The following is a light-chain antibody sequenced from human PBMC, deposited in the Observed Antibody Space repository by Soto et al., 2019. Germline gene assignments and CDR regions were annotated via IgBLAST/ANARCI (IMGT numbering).Light chain of an antibody. J-gene: IGLJ3*02. CDR3: VLYMGSGISM. CDR1: SGSVSTTYY. CDR2: YTN. V-gene: IGLV8-61*01. Sequence: QTVVTQEPSFSVSPGGTVTLTCGLSSGSVSTTYYPSWYQQTPGQAPRTLIYYTNTRSSGVPDRSSGSILGNKAALTITGAQADDESDYFCVLYMGSGISMFGGGTKLTVL.